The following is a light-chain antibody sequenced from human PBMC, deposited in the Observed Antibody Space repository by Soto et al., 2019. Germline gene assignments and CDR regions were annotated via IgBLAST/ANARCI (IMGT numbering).Light chain of an antibody. CDR3: GSYTTSSNYV. V-gene: IGLV2-14*01. CDR2: DVS. Sequence: ALTQPASVSGSPGQSITISCTGTRSDVGAYNYVSWYQQHPGKAPKLMIYDVSHRPSGVSHRFSGSKSGNTASLTISGLQAEDEADYYCGSYTTSSNYVFGTGTKVTVL. CDR1: RSDVGAYNY. J-gene: IGLJ1*01.